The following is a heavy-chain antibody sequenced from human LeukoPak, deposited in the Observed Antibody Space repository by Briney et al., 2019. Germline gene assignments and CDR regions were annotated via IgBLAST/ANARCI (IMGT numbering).Heavy chain of an antibody. J-gene: IGHJ3*02. CDR3: AKSNGAWAFDI. CDR2: ISGSGGST. D-gene: IGHD2-8*01. Sequence: RSGGALRLGCAASGFTFSSYARGWGGEAGGKGVEWVSAISGSGGSTYYADSVKGRFTISRDNSKNTLYLQMNSLRAEDTAVYYCAKSNGAWAFDIWGQGTMVTVSS. CDR1: GFTFSSYA. V-gene: IGHV3-23*01.